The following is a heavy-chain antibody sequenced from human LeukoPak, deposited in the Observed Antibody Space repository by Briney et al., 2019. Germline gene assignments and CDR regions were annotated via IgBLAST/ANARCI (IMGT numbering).Heavy chain of an antibody. Sequence: ASVKVSCKASGYIFSTYGITWVRQAPGQGLEWMGWISTYNGNTNYAQKLQGRVTMTTDTSTSTAYMELRSLISDDTAVYYCARGGYGDYWGQGTLVTVSS. CDR2: ISTYNGNT. D-gene: IGHD5-18*01. CDR1: GYIFSTYG. CDR3: ARGGYGDY. V-gene: IGHV1-18*01. J-gene: IGHJ4*02.